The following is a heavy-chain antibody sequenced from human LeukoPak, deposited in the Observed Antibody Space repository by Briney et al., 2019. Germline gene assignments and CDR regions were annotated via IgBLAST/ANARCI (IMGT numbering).Heavy chain of an antibody. CDR2: IIPIFGTP. CDR1: GGTFSSYA. V-gene: IGHV1-69*13. Sequence: SVKVSCKASGGTFSSYAISWVRQAPGQGLEWMGMIIPIFGTPNYAQRFQGRVKIAADELTITAYMELTSLRSEDTAVYYCARPRGYSYGYDAFDIWGQGTMVTVSS. D-gene: IGHD5-18*01. J-gene: IGHJ3*02. CDR3: ARPRGYSYGYDAFDI.